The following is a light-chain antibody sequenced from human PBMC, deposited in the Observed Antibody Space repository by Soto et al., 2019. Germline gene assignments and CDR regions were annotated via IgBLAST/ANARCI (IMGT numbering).Light chain of an antibody. Sequence: QSVLTQPPSVSGAPGQSVAISCTGSSSNIGAGYDVHWYQHLPGIAPKLLIYANNSRPSGVPDRFSGSKSGTSASLAITGLQAEDEADYYCQSYDSALSAVVFGGGTKVTVL. CDR2: ANN. J-gene: IGLJ2*01. CDR1: SSNIGAGYD. CDR3: QSYDSALSAVV. V-gene: IGLV1-40*01.